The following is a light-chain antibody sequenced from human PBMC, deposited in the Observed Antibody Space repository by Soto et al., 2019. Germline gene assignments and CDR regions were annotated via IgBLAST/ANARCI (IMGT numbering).Light chain of an antibody. J-gene: IGKJ1*01. CDR1: QGISNE. CDR2: GAS. V-gene: IGKV1-6*01. Sequence: AIPLTQSPSSLAASLGNRVTITCGASQGISNELGWYQQRPGKAPKVLIYGASNLQSGVPSRFSGSASGTDFTLTISSLQPEDFATYYCLQDYTYPWTFGQGTEVDIK. CDR3: LQDYTYPWT.